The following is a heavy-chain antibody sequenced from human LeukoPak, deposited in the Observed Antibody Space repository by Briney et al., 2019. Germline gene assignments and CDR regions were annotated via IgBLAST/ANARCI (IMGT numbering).Heavy chain of an antibody. Sequence: GGSLRLSYAASGFTFSSYWMSWVRQAPGKGLEWVTNIKQDGSEKYYVDSVKGRFTISRDNAKNSLYLQMNSLRAEDTALYYCAKGSSLYVDYWGQGTLVTVSS. CDR3: AKGSSLYVDY. V-gene: IGHV3-7*03. CDR1: GFTFSSYW. J-gene: IGHJ4*02. CDR2: IKQDGSEK. D-gene: IGHD6-13*01.